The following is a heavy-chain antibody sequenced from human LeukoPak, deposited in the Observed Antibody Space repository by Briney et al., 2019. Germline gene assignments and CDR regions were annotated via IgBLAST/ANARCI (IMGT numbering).Heavy chain of an antibody. V-gene: IGHV3-66*01. CDR2: IYSGGST. CDR1: GFTVSSNY. D-gene: IGHD6-19*01. Sequence: GGSLRLSCAASGFTVSSNYMSWVRQAPGKGLEWVSVIYSGGSTYYADSVKGRFTISRDNSKNTLYLQTNSLRAEDTAVYYCARSDSSGWGDPFDYWGQGTLVTVSS. J-gene: IGHJ4*02. CDR3: ARSDSSGWGDPFDY.